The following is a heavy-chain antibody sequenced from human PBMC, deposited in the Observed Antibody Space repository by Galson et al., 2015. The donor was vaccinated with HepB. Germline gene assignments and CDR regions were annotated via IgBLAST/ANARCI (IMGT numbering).Heavy chain of an antibody. CDR1: GFSVSSKF. D-gene: IGHD2-21*02. J-gene: IGHJ6*02. CDR2: LHRDGRT. V-gene: IGHV3-53*01. CDR3: AGWVVTASWDYFGVDV. Sequence: SLRLSCAASGFSVSSKFMSWVRQAPGKGLEWVSTLHRDGRTDYADSVKGRFTISRDNSRNSLYLQMNSLRVDDTAVYYCAGWVVTASWDYFGVDVWGQGTTVTVSS.